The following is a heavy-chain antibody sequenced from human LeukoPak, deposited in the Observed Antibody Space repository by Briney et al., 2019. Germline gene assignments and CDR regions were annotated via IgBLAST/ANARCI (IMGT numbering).Heavy chain of an antibody. D-gene: IGHD6-13*01. Sequence: SETLSLTCTVSGGSISSYYWSWIRQPPGKGLERIGYIYYSGSTNYNPSLKSRVTISVDTSKNQFSLKLSSVTAADTAVYYCARTEIAAAGSFVYWGQGTLVTVSS. CDR2: IYYSGST. CDR3: ARTEIAAAGSFVY. CDR1: GGSISSYY. V-gene: IGHV4-59*01. J-gene: IGHJ4*02.